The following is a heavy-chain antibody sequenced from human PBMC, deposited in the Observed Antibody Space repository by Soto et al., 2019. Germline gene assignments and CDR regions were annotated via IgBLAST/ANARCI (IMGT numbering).Heavy chain of an antibody. V-gene: IGHV1-18*01. J-gene: IGHJ4*02. CDR3: ARDGIEYSRSSPAEY. CDR1: GYTIPSYG. D-gene: IGHD6-6*01. Sequence: APVNRSCKTSGYTIPSYGSSRRRQNTEQGLEWMGWISAYNGNTNYAQKLQGRVTMTTDTSTSTAYMELRSLRSDDTAVYYCARDGIEYSRSSPAEYRGQGTLVTVSP. CDR2: ISAYNGNT.